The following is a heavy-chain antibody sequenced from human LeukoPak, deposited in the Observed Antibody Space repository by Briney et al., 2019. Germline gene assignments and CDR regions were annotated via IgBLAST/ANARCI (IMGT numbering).Heavy chain of an antibody. CDR2: IKSDGSSI. D-gene: IGHD5-18*01. J-gene: IGHJ4*02. CDR3: ASGRGYSYDYIDY. Sequence: PGGSLRLSCAASGFTFSSYWMHWVRQAPGKGLVWVSRIKSDGSSISYADSVKGRFTISRDNAKNTLYLQMNSLRAEDTAVYYCASGRGYSYDYIDYWGQGTLVTVSS. V-gene: IGHV3-74*01. CDR1: GFTFSSYW.